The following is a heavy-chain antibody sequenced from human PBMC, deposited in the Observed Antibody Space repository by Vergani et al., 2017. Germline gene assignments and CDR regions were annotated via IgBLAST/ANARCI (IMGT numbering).Heavy chain of an antibody. D-gene: IGHD5-18*01. CDR1: GFTFCSYS. Sequence: EVQLVESGGGLVKPGGSLRLSCAASGFTFCSYSMNGVRQAPGKGLEWVSSISSSSSYIYYADSVKGRFTISRDNAKNSLYLQMNSLRAEDTAVYYCARDHRDSYGYVHYYGMDVWGQGTTVTVSS. CDR2: ISSSSSYI. V-gene: IGHV3-21*01. J-gene: IGHJ6*02. CDR3: ARDHRDSYGYVHYYGMDV.